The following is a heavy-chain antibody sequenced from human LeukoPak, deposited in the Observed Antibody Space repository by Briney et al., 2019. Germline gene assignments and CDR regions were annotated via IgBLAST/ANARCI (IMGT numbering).Heavy chain of an antibody. J-gene: IGHJ5*02. V-gene: IGHV3-7*01. CDR3: ARGIATGVDFFDP. CDR2: IQHDGSDQ. CDR1: GFTFSNYW. D-gene: IGHD6-13*01. Sequence: GGSLRLSCVASGFTFSNYWLTWVRQAPGKGLEWVANIQHDGSDQYYLDSVKGRFTISRDNAKNSLYLQMNSLRAEDTAVYYCARGIATGVDFFDPWGQGTLLTVSS.